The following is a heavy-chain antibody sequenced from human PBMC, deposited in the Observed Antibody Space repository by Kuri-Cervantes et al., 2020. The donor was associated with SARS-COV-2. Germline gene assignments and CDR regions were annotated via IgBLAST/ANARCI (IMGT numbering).Heavy chain of an antibody. Sequence: LSLTCAASGFTFSSYAMSWVRQAPGKGLEWVSAISGSGGSTYYADAVKGRFPISRDNSKNTLYLQMNSLRAEDTAVYYCAKEGFFYGSGRHFDYWGQGTLATVSS. CDR3: AKEGFFYGSGRHFDY. V-gene: IGHV3-23*01. CDR1: GFTFSSYA. D-gene: IGHD3-10*01. CDR2: ISGSGGST. J-gene: IGHJ4*02.